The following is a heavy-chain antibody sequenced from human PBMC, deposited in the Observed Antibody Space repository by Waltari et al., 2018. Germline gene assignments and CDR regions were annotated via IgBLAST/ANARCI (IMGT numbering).Heavy chain of an antibody. CDR2: ISAYNGNT. D-gene: IGHD5-18*01. CDR1: VCTFSSYP. V-gene: IGHV1-18*01. Sequence: QVRLMQSGAEVKKPGSSVKVSCKASVCTFSSYPISWVRPAPGQGLEWMGGISAYNGNTNYAQKLQGRVTMTTDTSTSTADMELRSLRSDDTAVYYCSRGSWIQLWPRRPYFDYWGQGTLVTVSS. J-gene: IGHJ4*02. CDR3: SRGSWIQLWPRRPYFDY.